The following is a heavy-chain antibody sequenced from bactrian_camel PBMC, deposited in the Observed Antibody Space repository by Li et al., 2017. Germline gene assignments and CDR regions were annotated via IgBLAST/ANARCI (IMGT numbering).Heavy chain of an antibody. CDR1: GFTFSTYY. D-gene: IGHD6*01. J-gene: IGHJ4*01. Sequence: DVQLVESGGGLAQPGGSLRLSCATSGFTFSTYYMNWVRQAAGKGLEWVSLITSDGSSTYYADSVKGRFTISRDNAKNTVDLQLNSLKTEDMAMYYCAKTGDGGSWGEYDFWGQGTQVTVS. CDR3: AKTGDGGSWGEYDF. V-gene: IGHV3S40*01. CDR2: ITSDGSST.